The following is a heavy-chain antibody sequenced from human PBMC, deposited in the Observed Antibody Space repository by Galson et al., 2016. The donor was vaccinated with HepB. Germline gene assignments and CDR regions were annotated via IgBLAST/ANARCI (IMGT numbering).Heavy chain of an antibody. CDR2: ISKSDSPI. V-gene: IGHV3-48*03. CDR1: GFTFTGYE. D-gene: IGHD1-1*01. J-gene: IGHJ4*02. Sequence: SLRLSCAASGFTFTGYEFNWVRQAPGKGLEWLSYISKSDSPIYYADSVKGRFTISRDNAKNSLYLQMNSLRAEDTAVYYCARLVENWNEAGRFDSWGQGTLVTVSS. CDR3: ARLVENWNEAGRFDS.